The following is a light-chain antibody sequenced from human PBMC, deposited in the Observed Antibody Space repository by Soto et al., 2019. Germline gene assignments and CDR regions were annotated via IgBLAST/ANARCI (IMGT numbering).Light chain of an antibody. Sequence: QSVMGQPPSASGSPGQSFTISCTGTSSDIGAYNYVSWYQQHPGKVPKLIIHEVTQRPSGVPDRFSASKSGNTASLTVSGLQAEDEADYYCSSHGGADNFYVFGTGTKVTVL. V-gene: IGLV2-8*01. CDR3: SSHGGADNFYV. J-gene: IGLJ1*01. CDR2: EVT. CDR1: SSDIGAYNY.